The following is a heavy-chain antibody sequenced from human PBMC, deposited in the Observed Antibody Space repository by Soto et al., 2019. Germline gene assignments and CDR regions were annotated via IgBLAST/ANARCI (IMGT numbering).Heavy chain of an antibody. CDR2: TSDDEGTK. Sequence: QVQVLPSGGGVVQPGGSLRLSSTISGFTFSRHSMHWFRQAPGKRLEWVAVTSDDEGTKFYADSVKGRFTVSRDNSKNTLYLQMNRLRPEDTAVYYCAREVVPMDWYFDNWGQGILVTVSS. J-gene: IGHJ4*02. V-gene: IGHV3-30-3*01. D-gene: IGHD3-9*01. CDR1: GFTFSRHS. CDR3: AREVVPMDWYFDN.